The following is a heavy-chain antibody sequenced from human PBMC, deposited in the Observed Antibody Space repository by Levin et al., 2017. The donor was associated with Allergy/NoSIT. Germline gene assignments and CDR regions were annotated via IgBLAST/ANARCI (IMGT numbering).Heavy chain of an antibody. Sequence: GESLKISCAASGFTFSSYGMHWVRQAPGKGLEWVAVIWYDGSNKYYADSVKGRFTISRDNSKNTLYLQMNSLRAEDTAVYYCARARLELRMDWFDPWGQGTLVTVSS. CDR1: GFTFSSYG. J-gene: IGHJ5*02. CDR3: ARARLELRMDWFDP. D-gene: IGHD1-7*01. V-gene: IGHV3-33*01. CDR2: IWYDGSNK.